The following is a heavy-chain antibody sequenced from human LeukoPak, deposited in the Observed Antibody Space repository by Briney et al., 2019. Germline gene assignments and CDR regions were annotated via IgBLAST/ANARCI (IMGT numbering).Heavy chain of an antibody. Sequence: PGESLKISCKGSGYSFTSYWIGWVRQMPGKGLEWMGIIYPGDSDTRYSPSFQGQVTISADKSISTAYLQWSSLKASDTAMYYCARQRPRYSSSWYTSDAFDIWGQGTMVTVSS. CDR3: ARQRPRYSSSWYTSDAFDI. J-gene: IGHJ3*02. CDR1: GYSFTSYW. CDR2: IYPGDSDT. V-gene: IGHV5-51*01. D-gene: IGHD6-13*01.